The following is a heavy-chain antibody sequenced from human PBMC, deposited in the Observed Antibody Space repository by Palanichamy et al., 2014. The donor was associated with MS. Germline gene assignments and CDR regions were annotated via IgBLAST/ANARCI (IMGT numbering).Heavy chain of an antibody. D-gene: IGHD2-15*01. J-gene: IGHJ6*02. CDR2: IRSKAYGGTT. V-gene: IGHV3-49*04. Sequence: EVQLVESGGGLVQPGRSLRLSCTASGFTFGDYAMSWVRQAPGKGLEWVGFIRSKAYGGTTGYAASVKGRFTISRDDSESIAYLQMNSLKTEDTAVYYCTRSLVVVVAASGAWYYGMDVWGQGTTVTVSS. CDR3: TRSLVVVVAASGAWYYGMDV. CDR1: GFTFGDYA.